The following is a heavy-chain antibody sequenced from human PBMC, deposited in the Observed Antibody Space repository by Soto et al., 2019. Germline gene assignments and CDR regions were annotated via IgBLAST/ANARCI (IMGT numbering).Heavy chain of an antibody. CDR2: ISAYNGNT. J-gene: IGHJ6*02. CDR3: ARDYYDFWSGYYKWGGSNYYGMDV. D-gene: IGHD3-3*01. V-gene: IGHV1-18*01. Sequence: ASVKVSCKASGYTFTSYGISWVRQAPGQGLEWMGWISAYNGNTNYAQKLQGRVTMTTDTSTSTAYMELRSLRSDDTAVYYCARDYYDFWSGYYKWGGSNYYGMDVWGQGTTVTSP. CDR1: GYTFTSYG.